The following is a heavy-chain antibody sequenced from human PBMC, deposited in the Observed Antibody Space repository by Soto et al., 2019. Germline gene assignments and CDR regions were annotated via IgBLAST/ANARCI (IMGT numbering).Heavy chain of an antibody. CDR3: AKGGRQWLVTSDFNY. V-gene: IGHV3-30*18. CDR2: VSHDGRNT. CDR1: GFTFSDYA. Sequence: VQLVESGGGVVQPGRSLRLSCAASGFTFSDYAMHWVRQAPGKGLEWVAVVSHDGRNTHYAASVKGRFTIYRDSSKNTVSLEMTSLRAEDTAAYYCAKGGRQWLVTSDFNYWGQGALVTVSS. J-gene: IGHJ4*02. D-gene: IGHD6-19*01.